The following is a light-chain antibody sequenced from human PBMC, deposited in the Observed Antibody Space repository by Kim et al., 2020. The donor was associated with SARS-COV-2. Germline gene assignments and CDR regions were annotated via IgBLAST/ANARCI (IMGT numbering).Light chain of an antibody. CDR1: QNIRSH. CDR2: AAS. Sequence: GDRVTITCRESQNIRSHLDWYQQKPGKAPKLLIYAASSLHSGVPSRFSGSASGTDFTLTISSLQPEDFATYYCQQNYNTPRTFGQGTKVDIK. V-gene: IGKV1-39*01. CDR3: QQNYNTPRT. J-gene: IGKJ1*01.